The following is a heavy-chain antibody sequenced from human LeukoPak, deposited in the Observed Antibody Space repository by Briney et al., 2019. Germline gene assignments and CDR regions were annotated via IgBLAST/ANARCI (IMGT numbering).Heavy chain of an antibody. CDR2: INHSGST. CDR1: GGSFNGYY. V-gene: IGHV4-34*01. J-gene: IGHJ5*02. CDR3: ARGPGSGSYFAWFDP. Sequence: PSETLSLTCAVYGGSFNGYYWSWIRQPPGKGLEWIGEINHSGSTNYNPSLKSRVTMSVDTSKNQVSLKLSPVTAADTAVYYCARGPGSGSYFAWFDPWGQGTQVTVSS. D-gene: IGHD3-10*01.